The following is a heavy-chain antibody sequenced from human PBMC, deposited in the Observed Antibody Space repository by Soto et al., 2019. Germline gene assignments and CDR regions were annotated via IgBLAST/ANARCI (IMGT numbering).Heavy chain of an antibody. D-gene: IGHD6-19*01. V-gene: IGHV2-5*02. CDR3: ARDSSGWYGLDY. CDR2: IYWDDDK. CDR1: GFSLTTRGVG. Sequence: QITLKESGPTLVKPTQTLTLTCTFSGFSLTTRGVGVGWIRQPPGKALEWLALIYWDDDKRYSPSLKTRLTIPKDTSKNQVVLTVTNLDPMDTATYFCARDSSGWYGLDYWGQGILVTVSS. J-gene: IGHJ4*02.